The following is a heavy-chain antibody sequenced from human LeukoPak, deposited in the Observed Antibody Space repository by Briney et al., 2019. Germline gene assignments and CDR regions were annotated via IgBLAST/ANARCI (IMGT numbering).Heavy chain of an antibody. CDR1: RYTFTGYY. CDR2: INPSGGST. Sequence: ASVTVSCKASRYTFTGYYMHWLRQAPAQGLEWVGIINPSGGSTSYAQKFQGRVTMTRDMSTSTVYMELSSLRSEDMAVYYCARATGTTWVSGIDAFDIWGQGTMVTVSS. V-gene: IGHV1-46*01. D-gene: IGHD1-1*01. CDR3: ARATGTTWVSGIDAFDI. J-gene: IGHJ3*02.